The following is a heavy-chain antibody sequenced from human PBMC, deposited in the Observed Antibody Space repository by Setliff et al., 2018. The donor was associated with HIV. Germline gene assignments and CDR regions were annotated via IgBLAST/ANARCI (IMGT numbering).Heavy chain of an antibody. CDR1: GGSISSGNYY. CDR2: IYTSGST. V-gene: IGHV4-61*02. J-gene: IGHJ6*03. CDR3: ARDWSGYSSSRGSYYYYMDV. Sequence: SETLSLTCTVSGGSISSGNYYWTWVRQPAEKGLEWIGRIYTSGSTNYNPSLKSRVTISVDTSKNQFSLRLSSVNAADTAIYYCARDWSGYSSSRGSYYYYMDVWGKGTTVTVSS. D-gene: IGHD6-13*01.